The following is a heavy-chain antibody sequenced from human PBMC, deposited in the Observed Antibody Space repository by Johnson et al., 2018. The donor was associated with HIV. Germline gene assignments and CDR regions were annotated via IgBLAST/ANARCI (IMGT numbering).Heavy chain of an antibody. J-gene: IGHJ3*02. CDR1: GFTFSSYW. D-gene: IGHD3-22*01. V-gene: IGHV3-20*04. Sequence: VQLVESGGVVVQPGRSLRLSCAASGFTFSSYWMSWVRQAPGKGLEWVSGINWNGGSTGYADSVKGRFTISRDNAKNSLYLQMNSLRAEDTALYYCAKANYYDSSGYYSVTEDVFDIWGQGTMVTVSS. CDR3: AKANYYDSSGYYSVTEDVFDI. CDR2: INWNGGST.